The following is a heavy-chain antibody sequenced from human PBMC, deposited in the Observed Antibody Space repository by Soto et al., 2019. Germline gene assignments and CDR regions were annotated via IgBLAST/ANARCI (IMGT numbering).Heavy chain of an antibody. CDR2: IWYDGSNK. D-gene: IGHD3-10*01. V-gene: IGHV3-33*01. J-gene: IGHJ6*02. CDR3: ARELLRLGELFTPEYYYYGMDV. CDR1: GFTFSSYG. Sequence: GGSLRLSCAASGFTFSSYGMHWVRQAPGKGLEWVAVIWYDGSNKYYADSVKGRFTISRDNSKNTLYLQMNSLRAEDTAVYYCARELLRLGELFTPEYYYYGMDVWGQGTTVTVSS.